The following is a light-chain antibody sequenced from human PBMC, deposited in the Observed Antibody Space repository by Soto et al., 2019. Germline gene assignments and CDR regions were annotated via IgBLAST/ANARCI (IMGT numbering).Light chain of an antibody. Sequence: EIVLTQSPGTLSLSPGERATLSCRTSQSISSRSLAWYQQKPGQAPRLLIYGASSRATGIPDRFSGSGSGTDFTLTISRLEPEDFALYYCQQYGSSPFTFGPGTKVDIK. J-gene: IGKJ3*01. CDR1: QSISSRS. V-gene: IGKV3-20*01. CDR3: QQYGSSPFT. CDR2: GAS.